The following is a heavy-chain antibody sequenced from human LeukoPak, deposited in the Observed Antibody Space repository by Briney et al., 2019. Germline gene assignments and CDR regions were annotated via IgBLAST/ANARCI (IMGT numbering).Heavy chain of an antibody. CDR2: IRYDGGKQ. CDR3: AKEALRSIAEAPPAD. D-gene: IGHD6-6*01. Sequence: PGGSLRLSCAASGFTFNHYGIHWVRQAPGKGLEWVAFIRYDGGKQYYAESVQGRFIISRDNSKNIVYLQMNSLRVEDAAVYYCAKEALRSIAEAPPADWGQGTLVTVSS. V-gene: IGHV3-30*02. J-gene: IGHJ4*02. CDR1: GFTFNHYG.